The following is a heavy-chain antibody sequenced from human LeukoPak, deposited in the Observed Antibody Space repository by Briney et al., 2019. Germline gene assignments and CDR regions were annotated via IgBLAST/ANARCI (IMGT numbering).Heavy chain of an antibody. Sequence: GGSLRLSCAASGFTFSSYWMCWVRQAPGKGLVWVSRINTDGSSTHYADSVKGRFTVSRDNAKNTLYLQMDSLRAEDTAVYYCASGVYYHDYWGQGTLVTVSS. J-gene: IGHJ4*02. CDR1: GFTFSSYW. CDR2: INTDGSST. CDR3: ASGVYYHDY. D-gene: IGHD3-10*01. V-gene: IGHV3-74*01.